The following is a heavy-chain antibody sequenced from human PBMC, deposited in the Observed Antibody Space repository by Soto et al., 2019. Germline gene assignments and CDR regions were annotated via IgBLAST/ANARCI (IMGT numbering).Heavy chain of an antibody. V-gene: IGHV1-3*01. Sequence: ASVNVSCKPTGYSFKNYSVHWVRQAPGQRLEWMGFTNEGSGNTRFSQKFQGRISITRDTSASTVYLDLSSLTSEDTAIYYCARDDRSVSGVVTLDHWGPGTLVTVSS. CDR2: TNEGSGNT. J-gene: IGHJ4*02. D-gene: IGHD3-3*01. CDR3: ARDDRSVSGVVTLDH. CDR1: GYSFKNYS.